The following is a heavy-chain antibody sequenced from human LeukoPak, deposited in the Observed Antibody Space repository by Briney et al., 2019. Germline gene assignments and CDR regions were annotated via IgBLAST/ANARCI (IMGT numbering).Heavy chain of an antibody. CDR1: GFTVSSNY. V-gene: IGHV3-66*02. D-gene: IGHD4-23*01. J-gene: IGHJ4*02. Sequence: GGSLRLSCAASGFTVSSNYMSWVRQAPGKGLEWVSVIYSGGSTYYADSVKGRFTISRDNSKNTLYLQMNSLGAEDTAVYYCARVYGGNYGQFDYWGQGTLVTVSS. CDR3: ARVYGGNYGQFDY. CDR2: IYSGGST.